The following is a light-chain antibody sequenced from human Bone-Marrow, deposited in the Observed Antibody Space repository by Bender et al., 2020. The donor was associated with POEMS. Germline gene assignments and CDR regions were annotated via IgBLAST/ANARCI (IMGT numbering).Light chain of an antibody. V-gene: IGLV3-21*02. Sequence: SYVLTQPPSVSVAPGQTARLTCGGDKIATKSVHWYQHNPGQAPVLVVSDASDRPAGLPERFSATESDNTATLFISRAEAGDEADYYCQVWDRSSDHFVFGSGTKVTVL. J-gene: IGLJ1*01. CDR3: QVWDRSSDHFV. CDR2: DAS. CDR1: KIATKS.